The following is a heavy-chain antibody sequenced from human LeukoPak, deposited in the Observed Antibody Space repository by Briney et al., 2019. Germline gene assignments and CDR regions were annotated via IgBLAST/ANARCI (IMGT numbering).Heavy chain of an antibody. CDR3: AKVGTGYYFDY. V-gene: IGHV3-23*01. J-gene: IGHJ4*02. CDR1: GFTFGSSA. D-gene: IGHD1-1*01. CDR2: ISGGGGST. Sequence: PGGSLRLSCAASGFTFGSSAMTWVRQAPGKGLEWVSAISGGGGSTYYADSVKGRFTISRDNSKNTLYLQMNSLRAEDTAVYYCAKVGTGYYFDYWGQGTLVTVSS.